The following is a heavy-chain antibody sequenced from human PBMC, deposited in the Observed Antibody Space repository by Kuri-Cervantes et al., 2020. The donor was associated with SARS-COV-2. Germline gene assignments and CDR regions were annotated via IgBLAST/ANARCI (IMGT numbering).Heavy chain of an antibody. CDR1: GGTFSSYA. CDR2: IIPIFGTA. V-gene: IGHV1-69*13. D-gene: IGHD3-3*01. CDR3: ARDPTYFDFWSGYSRGNWFDP. J-gene: IGHJ5*02. Sequence: SVKVSCKASGGTFSSYAISWVRQAPGQGLEWMGGIIPIFGTANYAQKSQGRVTITADESTSTAYMELSSLRSEDTAVYYCARDPTYFDFWSGYSRGNWFDPWGQGTLVTVSS.